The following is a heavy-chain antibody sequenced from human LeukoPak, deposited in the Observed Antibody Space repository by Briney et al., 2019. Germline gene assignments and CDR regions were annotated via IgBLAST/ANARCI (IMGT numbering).Heavy chain of an antibody. CDR1: GGSFNGYY. CDR3: ALGENAFDI. V-gene: IGHV4-34*01. CDR2: INHSGST. J-gene: IGHJ3*02. D-gene: IGHD3-10*01. Sequence: SETLSLTCAVYGGSFNGYYWSWIRQPPGKGLEWIGEINHSGSTNYNPSLKSRVTISVDTSKNQFSLKLSSVTAADTAVYYCALGENAFDIWGQGTMVTASS.